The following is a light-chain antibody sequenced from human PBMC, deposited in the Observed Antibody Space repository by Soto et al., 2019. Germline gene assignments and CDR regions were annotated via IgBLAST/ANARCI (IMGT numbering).Light chain of an antibody. V-gene: IGLV4-69*01. Sequence: QSVLTQSPSASASLGASVKLTCTLSSGHSSYAIAWHQQQPEKGPRYLMKLNSDGSHSKGVAIPDRFSGSSSGAERYLTISGLQSEDEADYYCQTWGTGIQVFGGGTKLTVL. CDR3: QTWGTGIQV. CDR2: LNSDGSH. CDR1: SGHSSYA. J-gene: IGLJ3*02.